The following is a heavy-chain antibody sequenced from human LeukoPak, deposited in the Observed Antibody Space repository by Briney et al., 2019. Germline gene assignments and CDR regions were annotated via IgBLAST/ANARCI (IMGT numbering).Heavy chain of an antibody. D-gene: IGHD6-19*01. Sequence: GGSLRLSCAASGFTFSIYNMSCVRQAPGKGLEWVSSITTSSTYISYADSVKGRFTISRDNAKNSLYLQMNSLRAEDTAVYYCARVKYSSGWFEYWGQGTLVTVSS. CDR2: ITTSSTYI. CDR1: GFTFSIYN. CDR3: ARVKYSSGWFEY. J-gene: IGHJ4*02. V-gene: IGHV3-21*01.